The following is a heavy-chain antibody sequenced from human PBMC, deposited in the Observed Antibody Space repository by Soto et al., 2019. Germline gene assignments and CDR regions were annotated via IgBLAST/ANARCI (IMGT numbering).Heavy chain of an antibody. J-gene: IGHJ4*02. Sequence: QVQLVESGGGVVQPGRSLRLSCAASGFTFSSYAMHWVRQAPGKGLEWVVVISYDGSNKYYADSVKGRFTISRDNSKNTLYLQMTSLRAEDTAVYYCARDEYIVLVPAANPRSLDYWGQGTLVTVSS. V-gene: IGHV3-30-3*01. CDR1: GFTFSSYA. CDR2: ISYDGSNK. D-gene: IGHD2-2*01. CDR3: ARDEYIVLVPAANPRSLDY.